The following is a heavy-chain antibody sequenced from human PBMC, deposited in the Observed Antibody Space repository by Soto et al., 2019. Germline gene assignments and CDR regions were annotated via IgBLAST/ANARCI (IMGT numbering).Heavy chain of an antibody. CDR1: TGSLNSIGYY. CDR2: IYFSGST. CDR3: ARVSPDHYGDPDYFDY. V-gene: IGHV4-31*03. J-gene: IGHJ4*02. Sequence: SETLSLTCTVSTGSLNSIGYYWSWIRRHPGEGLEWIGYIYFSGSTYYSPSLKSRVTISIDTSKSQFSLKLSSVTAADTAIYFCARVSPDHYGDPDYFDYWGQGTPVTVSS. D-gene: IGHD4-17*01.